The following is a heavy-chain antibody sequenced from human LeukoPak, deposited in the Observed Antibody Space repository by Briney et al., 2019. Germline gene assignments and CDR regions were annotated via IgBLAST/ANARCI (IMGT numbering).Heavy chain of an antibody. D-gene: IGHD3-22*01. CDR2: IRYDGSTQ. CDR3: AKDRSYYDTSGYRNFDL. CDR1: GLTFRTCG. J-gene: IGHJ4*02. V-gene: IGHV3-30*02. Sequence: GGSLRLSCAASGLTFRTCGMHWVRQAPGKGLEWVAFIRYDGSTQRYPDSVKGRFFISRDNSENTLYLQMNSLRVEDTAVYFCAKDRSYYDTSGYRNFDLWGQGTLVTVSS.